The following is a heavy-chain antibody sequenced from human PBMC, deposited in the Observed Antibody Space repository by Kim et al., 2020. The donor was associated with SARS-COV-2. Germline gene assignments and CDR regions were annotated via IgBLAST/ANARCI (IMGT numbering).Heavy chain of an antibody. J-gene: IGHJ4*02. CDR1: GGSFSGYY. D-gene: IGHD2-15*01. CDR3: ARVLGYCSGGHCYSEVDY. CDR2: INHTGRT. Sequence: SETLSLTCVVYGGSFSGYYWSWIRQPPGKGLEWIGEINHTGRTNYNPSLKSRLTISLDTSKNQFSLRLNSVTAADTAMYYCARVLGYCSGGHCYSEVDYWGQGTLVTVSS. V-gene: IGHV4-34*01.